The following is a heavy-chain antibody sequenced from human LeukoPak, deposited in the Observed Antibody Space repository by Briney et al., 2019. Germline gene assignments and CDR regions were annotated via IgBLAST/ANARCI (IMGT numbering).Heavy chain of an antibody. CDR2: TNPSGGST. J-gene: IGHJ4*02. CDR1: GYTFISYY. D-gene: IGHD4-23*01. Sequence: ASVKVSCKASGYTFISYYMHWVRQAPGQGLEWMGITNPSGGSTTYAQMFQGRVILTRDTSTRTVYMELYSLRSEDTAVYYCAKGGRDYGDSSGTDWGQGTLVTVSS. V-gene: IGHV1-46*01. CDR3: AKGGRDYGDSSGTD.